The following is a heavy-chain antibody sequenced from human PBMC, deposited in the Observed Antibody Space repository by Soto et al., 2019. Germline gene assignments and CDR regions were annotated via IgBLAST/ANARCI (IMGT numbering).Heavy chain of an antibody. J-gene: IGHJ4*02. D-gene: IGHD6-13*01. CDR2: IWYDGSNK. V-gene: IGHV3-33*01. CDR1: GFTFSSYG. Sequence: GGSLRLSCAASGFTFSSYGMHWVRQAPGKGLEWVAVIWYDGSNKYYADSVKGRFTISRDNSKNTLYLQMNSLRAEDTAVYYCARADYRAAAGTDDIMAFDYWGQGTLVTVSS. CDR3: ARADYRAAAGTDDIMAFDY.